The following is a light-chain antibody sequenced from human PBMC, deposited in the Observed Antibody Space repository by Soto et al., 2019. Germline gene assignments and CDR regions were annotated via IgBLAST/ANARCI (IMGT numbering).Light chain of an antibody. J-gene: IGKJ1*01. Sequence: DIQMTQSPSTLSASVGDRVTITCRASQSISDWLAWYQQKPGKAPKLLIYKASSLESGVPSRFSGSGSETEFTLTISSLQPDDVATYYCQQYNNFPWTFGQGTKVEIK. CDR3: QQYNNFPWT. CDR1: QSISDW. CDR2: KAS. V-gene: IGKV1-5*03.